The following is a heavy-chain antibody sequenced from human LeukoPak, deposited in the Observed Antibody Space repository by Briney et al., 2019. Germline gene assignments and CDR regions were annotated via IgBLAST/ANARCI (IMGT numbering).Heavy chain of an antibody. CDR2: ISSSSSYI. CDR3: ARADSGDY. J-gene: IGHJ4*02. V-gene: IGHV3-21*01. D-gene: IGHD6-25*01. Sequence: SGGSLRLSCVVSGFTFSTKSMNWVRQAPGKGLEWVSSISSSSSYIYYADSVKGRFTISRDNAKNSLYLQMNSLRAEDTAVYYCARADSGDYWGQGTLVTVSS. CDR1: GFTFSTKS.